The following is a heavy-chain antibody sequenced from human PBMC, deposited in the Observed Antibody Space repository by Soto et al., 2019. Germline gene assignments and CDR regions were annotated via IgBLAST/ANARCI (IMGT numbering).Heavy chain of an antibody. V-gene: IGHV4-59*01. CDR2: SYYSGIT. CDR1: GASIRSYY. D-gene: IGHD1-26*01. CDR3: ARDQNGSPHFDY. J-gene: IGHJ4*02. Sequence: QVHLQQSGPGLVKPSETLSLTCTVSGASIRSYYWSWIRQPPGKGLEWIGFSYYSGITNYNPSLKSRVTISVDTSKNQFSLKLTSVTAVDTAVYYCARDQNGSPHFDYWGQGTLVTVSS.